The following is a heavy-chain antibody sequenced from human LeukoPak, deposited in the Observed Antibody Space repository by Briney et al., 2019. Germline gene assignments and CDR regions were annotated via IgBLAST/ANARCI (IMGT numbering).Heavy chain of an antibody. CDR3: ARSGYSSGWYWFDP. V-gene: IGHV4-39*01. Sequence: PSETLSLTCTVSGGSISSSSYYWGWIRQPPGKGLEWIGSIYYSGSTYYDPSLKSRVTISVDTSKNQFSLKLSFVTAADTAVYYCARSGYSSGWYWFDPWGQGTLVTVSS. CDR2: IYYSGST. J-gene: IGHJ5*02. D-gene: IGHD6-19*01. CDR1: GGSISSSSYY.